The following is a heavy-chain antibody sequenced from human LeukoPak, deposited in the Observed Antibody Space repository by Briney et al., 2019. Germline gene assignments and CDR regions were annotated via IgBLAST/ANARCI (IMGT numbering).Heavy chain of an antibody. Sequence: GASVKISCKASGYTFTSYGISWVRQAPGQGLEWMGWISAYNGNTNYAQKLQGRVTMTTDTSTSTAYMELRSLRSDDTAVYYCARVVIAAAGRRTWFDPWGQGTLVTVSS. CDR3: ARVVIAAAGRRTWFDP. D-gene: IGHD6-13*01. CDR1: GYTFTSYG. CDR2: ISAYNGNT. V-gene: IGHV1-18*01. J-gene: IGHJ5*02.